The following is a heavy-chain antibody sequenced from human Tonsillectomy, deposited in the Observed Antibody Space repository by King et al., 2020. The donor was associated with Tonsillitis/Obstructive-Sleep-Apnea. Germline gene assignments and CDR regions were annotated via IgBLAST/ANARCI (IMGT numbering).Heavy chain of an antibody. Sequence: VQLVESGGGVVQPGRSLRLSCVASGFTFSSYAMHWVRQAPGKGLEWVAVISYDGSNKYYAGSVKGRFTISRDNSKNTLNLQMNSLRAEDTAVYYCARDYYDSSGYSGGIDYCGQGTLVTVSS. D-gene: IGHD3-22*01. V-gene: IGHV3-30*04. CDR1: GFTFSSYA. CDR3: ARDYYDSSGYSGGIDY. CDR2: ISYDGSNK. J-gene: IGHJ4*02.